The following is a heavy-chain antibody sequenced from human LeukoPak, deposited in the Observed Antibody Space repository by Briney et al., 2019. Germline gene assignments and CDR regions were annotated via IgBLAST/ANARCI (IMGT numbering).Heavy chain of an antibody. CDR1: GDSVSRNNAG. CDR2: TYYRSKYYN. Sequence: SQTLSLTCAISGDSVSRNNAGWNWIRQSPSRGLEWLGRTYYRSKYYNDYAVSVKSRITIDPDTSRNQFSLQLNSVTAADTAVYYCARGGGRWLQIEDYFDYWGQGTLVTVSS. V-gene: IGHV6-1*01. D-gene: IGHD1-26*01. J-gene: IGHJ4*02. CDR3: ARGGGRWLQIEDYFDY.